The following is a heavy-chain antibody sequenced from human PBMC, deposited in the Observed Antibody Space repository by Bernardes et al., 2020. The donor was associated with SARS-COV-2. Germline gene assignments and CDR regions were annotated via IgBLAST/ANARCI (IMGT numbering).Heavy chain of an antibody. V-gene: IGHV3-11*01. CDR3: AKDEVAGNGNWDAFDI. Sequence: GGCRSRTCAASGFTVSDYYMSWIRTAPGKGLEWVSYISSSGSTIYYADSVKGRFTISRDNAKNSLYLQMNSLGAEDTAVYYCAKDEVAGNGNWDAFDIWGQGTVVTVSS. J-gene: IGHJ3*02. D-gene: IGHD6-19*01. CDR1: GFTVSDYY. CDR2: ISSSGSTI.